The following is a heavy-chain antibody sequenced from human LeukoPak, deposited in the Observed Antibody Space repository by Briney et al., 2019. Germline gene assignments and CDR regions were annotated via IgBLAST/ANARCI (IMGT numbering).Heavy chain of an antibody. Sequence: GGSLRLSCAASGFTFSSYAMHWVRQAPGKGLEWVAVISYDGSNKYYADSVKGRFTISRDNSKNTLYLQMNSLRAEDTAVYYCARELVPAAMGSWFDPWGQGTLVTVSS. D-gene: IGHD2-2*01. CDR1: GFTFSSYA. CDR2: ISYDGSNK. CDR3: ARELVPAAMGSWFDP. J-gene: IGHJ5*02. V-gene: IGHV3-30-3*01.